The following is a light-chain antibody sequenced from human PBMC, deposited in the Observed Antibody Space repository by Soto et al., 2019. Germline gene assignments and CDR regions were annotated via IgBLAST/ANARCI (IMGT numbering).Light chain of an antibody. CDR2: GAS. V-gene: IGKV3-15*01. CDR1: QSVSSN. Sequence: EIVMTQSPATLSVSPGERATLSCRASQSVSSNLAWYQQKPGQAPRLLIYGASTRATGIPARFSGSGSGTDFTLTISSLQSEDFAVFYCQQDDNWPTTFGQGTRLESK. CDR3: QQDDNWPTT. J-gene: IGKJ5*01.